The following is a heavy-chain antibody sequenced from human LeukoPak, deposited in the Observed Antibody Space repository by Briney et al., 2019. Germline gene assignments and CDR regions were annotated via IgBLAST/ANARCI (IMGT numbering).Heavy chain of an antibody. CDR2: IWYDGSNK. V-gene: IGHV3-33*01. CDR3: ARGGVGWLRSIPSYYYYGMDV. J-gene: IGHJ6*02. D-gene: IGHD5-12*01. Sequence: TGRSLRLSCAASGFTFSSYGMHWVRQAPGKGLGWVAVIWYDGSNKYYADSVKGRFTISRDNSKNTLYLQMNSLRAEDTAVYYCARGGVGWLRSIPSYYYYGMDVWGQGTTVTVSS. CDR1: GFTFSSYG.